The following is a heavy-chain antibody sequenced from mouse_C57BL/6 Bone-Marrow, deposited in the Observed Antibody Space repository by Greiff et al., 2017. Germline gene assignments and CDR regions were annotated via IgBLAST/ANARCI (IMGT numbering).Heavy chain of an antibody. CDR2: ISSGSSTI. J-gene: IGHJ1*03. Sequence: EVKLVESGGGLVKPGGSLKLSCAASGFTFSDYGMHWVRQAPEKGLEWVAYISSGSSTIYYADTVKGRFPISRDNAKNTLFLQMTSLRSEDTAMYYCARVVARSYWYFDVWGTGTTVTVSS. V-gene: IGHV5-17*01. CDR3: ARVVARSYWYFDV. D-gene: IGHD1-1*01. CDR1: GFTFSDYG.